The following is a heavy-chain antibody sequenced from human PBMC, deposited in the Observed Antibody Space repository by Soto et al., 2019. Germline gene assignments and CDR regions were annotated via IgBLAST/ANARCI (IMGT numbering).Heavy chain of an antibody. J-gene: IGHJ5*02. V-gene: IGHV1-69*04. CDR3: ARDPDSSVYWA. CDR1: GGTFSSYT. D-gene: IGHD3-22*01. CDR2: IIPILGIA. Sequence: GASVKVSCKASGGTFSSYTISWVRQAPGQGLEWMGRIIPILGIANYAQKFQGRVTITADKSTSTAYMELSSLRSEDTAVYYCARDPDSSVYWAWGQGTLVTVSS.